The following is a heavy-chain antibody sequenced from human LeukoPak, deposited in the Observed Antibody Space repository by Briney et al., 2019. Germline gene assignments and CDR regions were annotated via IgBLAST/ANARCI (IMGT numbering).Heavy chain of an antibody. V-gene: IGHV1-69*13. D-gene: IGHD3/OR15-3a*01. J-gene: IGHJ4*02. CDR3: ARDAWTRTYFDY. CDR2: IIPIFGTA. CDR1: GGTFSSYA. Sequence: ASVKVSCKASGGTFSSYAISWVRQAPGQGLEWMGGIIPIFGTANYAQKFQGRVTITADESTSTAYMELSSLRSEATAVSYCARDAWTRTYFDYWGQGTLVTVSS.